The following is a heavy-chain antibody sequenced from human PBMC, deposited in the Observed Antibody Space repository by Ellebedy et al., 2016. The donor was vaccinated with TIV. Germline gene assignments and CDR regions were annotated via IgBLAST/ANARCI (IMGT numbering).Heavy chain of an antibody. Sequence: SETLSLTXTVSGYSISSGYYWAWIRQPPGKGLEWIGSVYYTGSTYYNPSLKSRVTISVDTSKNQFSLKLSSVTAADTAVYYCARSLRAIVGATSFDYWGQGTLVTVSS. J-gene: IGHJ4*02. CDR3: ARSLRAIVGATSFDY. D-gene: IGHD1-26*01. CDR2: VYYTGST. V-gene: IGHV4-38-2*02. CDR1: GYSISSGYY.